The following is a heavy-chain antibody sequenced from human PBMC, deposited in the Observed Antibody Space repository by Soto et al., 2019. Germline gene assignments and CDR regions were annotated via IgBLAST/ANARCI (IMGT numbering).Heavy chain of an antibody. D-gene: IGHD3-16*01. CDR2: IYHSGTT. CDR1: GCSISSGGYS. CDR3: SRSASP. V-gene: IGHV4-30-2*01. Sequence: SDTLSLTCAVSGCSISSGGYSWGWIRQPPGKWLEWIGYIYHSGTTYYNPTLKSRVAISVDRYQNHFSLKLIFVTAADTGVYYCSRSASPWGQGTLGTLPS. J-gene: IGHJ5*02.